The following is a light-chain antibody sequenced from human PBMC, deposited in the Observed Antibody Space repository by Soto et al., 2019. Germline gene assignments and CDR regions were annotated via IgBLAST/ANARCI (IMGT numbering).Light chain of an antibody. CDR1: QSISNW. CDR2: KAS. V-gene: IGKV1-5*03. J-gene: IGKJ2*01. CDR3: QQYKSYWYT. Sequence: DIQMTQSPSTLSASVGDRVTITCRASQSISNWLAWYQQRPGKAPKLLIYKASSLESGVPSRFSGSGSGTESTLTISSLQPDDFATYYCQQYKSYWYTFGQGTRLEIK.